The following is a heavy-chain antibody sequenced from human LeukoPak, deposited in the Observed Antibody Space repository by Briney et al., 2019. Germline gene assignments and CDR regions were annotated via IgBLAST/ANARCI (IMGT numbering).Heavy chain of an antibody. J-gene: IGHJ4*02. CDR1: GFTFTNYG. CDR3: AKDLGRYRNNFFDY. CDR2: IWYDGSLK. D-gene: IGHD1-26*01. Sequence: GGSLRLSCAASGFTFTNYGMHWVRQAPGTGLEWVALIWYDGSLKYYADSLKGRFTISRDNSKNTLYLQMNSLRAEDTAVYYCAKDLGRYRNNFFDYWGQGNLVTVSS. V-gene: IGHV3-33*06.